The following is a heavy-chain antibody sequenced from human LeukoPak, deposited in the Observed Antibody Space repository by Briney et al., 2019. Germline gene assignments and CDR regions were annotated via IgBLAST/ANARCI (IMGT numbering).Heavy chain of an antibody. Sequence: PGGSLRLSCTASGFTFGDYAMSWVRQAPGKGLEWVGFIRSKAYGGTTEYAASVKGRFTISRDDSKSIAYLQMNSLKTEDTAVYYCTRDASYDYGDYGYFDYWGKGTLVTVSS. J-gene: IGHJ4*02. CDR1: GFTFGDYA. CDR2: IRSKAYGGTT. D-gene: IGHD4-17*01. CDR3: TRDASYDYGDYGYFDY. V-gene: IGHV3-49*04.